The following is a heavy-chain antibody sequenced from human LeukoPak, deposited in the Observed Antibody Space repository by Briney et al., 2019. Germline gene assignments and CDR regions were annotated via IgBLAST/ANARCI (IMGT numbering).Heavy chain of an antibody. V-gene: IGHV3-20*04. J-gene: IGHJ5*02. CDR1: GFTFGDYG. Sequence: GGSLRLSCAASGFTFGDYGMSWVRQAPGKGLEWVSGINWNGGSTGYADSVKGRFTISRDNAKNSLYLQMNSLRAEDTALYYCARDRIVGATDWFDPWGQGTLVTVSS. D-gene: IGHD1-26*01. CDR3: ARDRIVGATDWFDP. CDR2: INWNGGST.